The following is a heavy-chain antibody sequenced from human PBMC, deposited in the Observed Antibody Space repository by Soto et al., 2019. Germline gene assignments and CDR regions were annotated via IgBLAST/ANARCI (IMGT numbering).Heavy chain of an antibody. D-gene: IGHD4-17*01. Sequence: EVQLLESGGNLVQPGGSLRLSCAASGFTFTDYAVSWVRQAPGKGLQWVSVITGSGGTTLYADSVKGRCTISRDNSKNTRYLQRNSLRAEDTAVYYCAKESGRSLHYYDSYGMYVWGKGTTVTVSS. CDR2: ITGSGGTT. CDR3: AKESGRSLHYYDSYGMYV. J-gene: IGHJ6*04. CDR1: GFTFTDYA. V-gene: IGHV3-23*01.